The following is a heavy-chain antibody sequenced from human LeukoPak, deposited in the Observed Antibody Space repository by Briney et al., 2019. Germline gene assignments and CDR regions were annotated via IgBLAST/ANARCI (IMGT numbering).Heavy chain of an antibody. V-gene: IGHV4-39*07. CDR2: IYYSGTT. CDR1: GGSISSSSYS. J-gene: IGHJ4*02. D-gene: IGHD3-10*01. CDR3: AREPEGWFGELLGTYFDY. Sequence: NASETLSLTCTVSGGSISSSSYSWDWIRQPPEKGLEWIGSIYYSGTTYYNPSLKSRVTISVDTSKNQFSLKLSSVTAADTAVYYCAREPEGWFGELLGTYFDYWGQGTLVTVSS.